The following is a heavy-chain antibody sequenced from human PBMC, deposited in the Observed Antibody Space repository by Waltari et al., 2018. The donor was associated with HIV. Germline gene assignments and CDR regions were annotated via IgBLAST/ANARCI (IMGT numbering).Heavy chain of an antibody. CDR2: IYPGDSDT. D-gene: IGHD6-6*01. Sequence: EVPLVQSGAEVNKPGESLKISCRGFGYSFPSYWFRWVRQMPGKVLEWMGIIYPGDSDTRYSPSFQGQVTISADKSISTAYLQWSSLKASDTAMYYCARHFRYSSSSDWFDPWGQGTLVTVSS. J-gene: IGHJ5*02. V-gene: IGHV5-51*01. CDR1: GYSFPSYW. CDR3: ARHFRYSSSSDWFDP.